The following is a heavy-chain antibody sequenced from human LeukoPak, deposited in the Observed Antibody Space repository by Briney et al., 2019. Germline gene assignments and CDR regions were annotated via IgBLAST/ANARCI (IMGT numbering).Heavy chain of an antibody. CDR1: GGSISSYY. Sequence: SETLSLTCTVSGGSISSYYWRWIRQPPGKGLEWVGYIYYSGSTNYNPSLKSRVTISVDTSKNQFSLKLSSVTAADTAVYYCARDRGDYGDYEDYMDVWGKGTTVTVSS. CDR3: ARDRGDYGDYEDYMDV. J-gene: IGHJ6*03. V-gene: IGHV4-59*01. D-gene: IGHD4-17*01. CDR2: IYYSGST.